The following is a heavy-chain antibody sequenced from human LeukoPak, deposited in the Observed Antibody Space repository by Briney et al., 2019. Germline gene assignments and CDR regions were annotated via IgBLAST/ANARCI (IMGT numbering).Heavy chain of an antibody. Sequence: GESLKISCKGSGSRFTSYWIGWVRPMPGKGLEWMGITYPGDSDTRYSPSFQGQVTISADKSISTAYLQWSSLKASDTAMYYCARHTATTDCGGDCYTWFDPWGQGTLVTVSS. V-gene: IGHV5-51*01. CDR3: ARHTATTDCGGDCYTWFDP. CDR1: GSRFTSYW. D-gene: IGHD2-21*02. CDR2: TYPGDSDT. J-gene: IGHJ5*02.